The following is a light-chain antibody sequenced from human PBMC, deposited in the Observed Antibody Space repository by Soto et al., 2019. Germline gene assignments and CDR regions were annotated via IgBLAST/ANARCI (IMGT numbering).Light chain of an antibody. V-gene: IGKV1-39*01. CDR3: QQSFSTPQT. CDR2: VAS. Sequence: DIQMTQSPSSLSASVGDSVTITCRASQSINIYLIWYQQKPGKAPKLLINVASTLQGGVPSRFSGSGSGTDFTLAISSLQPEDSATYYCQQSFSTPQTFGGGTRVEIK. J-gene: IGKJ4*01. CDR1: QSINIY.